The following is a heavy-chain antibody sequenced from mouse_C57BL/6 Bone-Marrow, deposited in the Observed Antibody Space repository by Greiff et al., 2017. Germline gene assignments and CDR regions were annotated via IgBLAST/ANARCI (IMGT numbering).Heavy chain of an antibody. CDR1: GYTFTSYW. CDR3: ARRVYYGSSLDY. J-gene: IGHJ2*01. V-gene: IGHV1-55*01. CDR2: IYPGSGST. Sequence: VQLQQPGAELVKPGASVKMSCKASGYTFTSYWITWVKQRPGQGLEWIGDIYPGSGSTNYNEKFKSKATLTVDTSSSTAYMQLSSLTSKDSAVYYCARRVYYGSSLDYWGQGTTLTVSS. D-gene: IGHD1-1*01.